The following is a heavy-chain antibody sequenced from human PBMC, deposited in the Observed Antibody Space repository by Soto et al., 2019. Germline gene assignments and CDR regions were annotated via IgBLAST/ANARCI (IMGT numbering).Heavy chain of an antibody. J-gene: IGHJ4*02. CDR1: GGSISSYY. V-gene: IGHV4-59*01. Sequence: SETLSLTCTVSGGSISSYYWSWIRQPPGKGLEWIGYIYYSGSTNYNPSLKSRVTISVDTSKNQFSLKLSSVTAADTAVYYCARLNLGELSLYYFDYWGQGTLVTVSS. CDR3: ARLNLGELSLYYFDY. CDR2: IYYSGST. D-gene: IGHD3-16*02.